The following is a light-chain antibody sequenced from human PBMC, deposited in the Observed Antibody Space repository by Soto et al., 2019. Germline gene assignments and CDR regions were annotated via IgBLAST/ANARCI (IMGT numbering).Light chain of an antibody. V-gene: IGKV3-20*01. CDR1: QSVSNNY. Sequence: EIVLTQSPGTLSLSPGERATLSCRASQSVSNNYLAWYQQKPGQAPRLLISAASNRAAGIPDRFSGSGSGSDFTLTISRLEPEDFPVYYCQQYGASPWTFGQGSKVEIK. J-gene: IGKJ1*01. CDR3: QQYGASPWT. CDR2: AAS.